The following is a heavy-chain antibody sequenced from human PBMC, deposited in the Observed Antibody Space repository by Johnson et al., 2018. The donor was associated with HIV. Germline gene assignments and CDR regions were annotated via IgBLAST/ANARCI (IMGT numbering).Heavy chain of an antibody. D-gene: IGHD3-22*01. J-gene: IGHJ3*02. CDR1: GFTFSSYA. CDR3: AGGYYDSSGLDAFDI. CDR2: ISGSGGST. Sequence: VRLVESRGGLVQPGGSLRLSCAASGFTFSSYAMSWVRPAPGKGLEWVSAISGSGGSTYYADPVKGRFTIARDNSKNTLYLQMNSLRVEDTAVYYCAGGYYDSSGLDAFDIWGQGTMVTVSS. V-gene: IGHV3-23*04.